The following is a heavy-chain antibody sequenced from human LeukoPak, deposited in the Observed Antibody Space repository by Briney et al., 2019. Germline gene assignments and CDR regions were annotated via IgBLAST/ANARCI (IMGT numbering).Heavy chain of an antibody. CDR3: AKSDDFWSGYYDY. V-gene: IGHV3-23*01. Sequence: PGGSLRLSCAASGFTFSSYAMSWVRQAPGKGLEWVSDISGSGGSTYYADSVKGRFTISRDNSKNTLYLQMNSLRAEDTAVYYCAKSDDFWSGYYDYWGQGTLVTVSS. CDR2: ISGSGGST. J-gene: IGHJ4*02. CDR1: GFTFSSYA. D-gene: IGHD3-3*01.